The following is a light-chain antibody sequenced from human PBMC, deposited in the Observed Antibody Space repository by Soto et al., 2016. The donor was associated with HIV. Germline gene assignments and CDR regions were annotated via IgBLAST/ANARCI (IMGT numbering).Light chain of an antibody. Sequence: DIQMTQSPSTLSASVGDRVTITCRASQSISTWLAWYQQKPGKAPKLMIYKASNLERGVPSRFSGSGSGTEFNLTVSSLQPDDFATYYCQQYSHYWWTFGHGTKVE. J-gene: IGKJ1*01. CDR1: QSISTW. CDR3: QQYSHYWWT. CDR2: KAS. V-gene: IGKV1-5*03.